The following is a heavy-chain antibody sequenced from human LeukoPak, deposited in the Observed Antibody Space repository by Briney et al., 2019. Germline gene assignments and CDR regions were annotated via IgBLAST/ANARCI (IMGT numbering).Heavy chain of an antibody. Sequence: ASVTVSCKSSGYTFTRYDINWVRQATGQGREWMGWMYHNRSKSGYGQEFMGRVNINSNTSIGTAYVELRSLRYGGTAVYYCARILDFGDYVWFDPWGQGTVVSVSS. CDR3: ARILDFGDYVWFDP. J-gene: IGHJ5*02. D-gene: IGHD4-17*01. CDR2: MYHNRSKS. V-gene: IGHV1-8*01. CDR1: GYTFTRYD.